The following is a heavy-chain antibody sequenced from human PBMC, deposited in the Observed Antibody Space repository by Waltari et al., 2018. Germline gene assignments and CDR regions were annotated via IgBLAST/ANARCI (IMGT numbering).Heavy chain of an antibody. J-gene: IGHJ3*02. CDR2: ISGNGGET. CDR3: AKGGHFSAFDI. CDR1: GLPFGKYA. V-gene: IGHV3-23*01. Sequence: EVQLLVSGGGSVQPGGSLRLSYAASGLPFGKYAMNWVRQASGKGLEWVSTISGNGGETFYADSVRGRFTISRDNSRNMVFLQMNSLRDDDTAVYFCAKGGHFSAFDIWGQGTMVTVSS.